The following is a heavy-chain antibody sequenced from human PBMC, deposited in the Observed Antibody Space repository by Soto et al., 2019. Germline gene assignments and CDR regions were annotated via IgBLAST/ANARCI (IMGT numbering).Heavy chain of an antibody. J-gene: IGHJ3*02. V-gene: IGHV3-74*01. D-gene: IGHD6-6*01. CDR2: INGDGSST. CDR3: VSLVERSDIAFDI. Sequence: PGGSLRLSCAASGFTFRRYWMHWVRQVSGKGLVWVSRINGDGSSTSYADSVKGRFTVSRDNAKNTLYLQMNSLRVEDTAVYYCVSLVERSDIAFDIWGQGTMVTVSS. CDR1: GFTFRRYW.